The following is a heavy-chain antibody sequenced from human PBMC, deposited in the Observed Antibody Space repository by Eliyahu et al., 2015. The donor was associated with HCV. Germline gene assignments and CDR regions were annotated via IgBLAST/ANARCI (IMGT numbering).Heavy chain of an antibody. V-gene: IGHV4-59*01. CDR1: GXSXTTYC. D-gene: IGHD6-19*01. CDR2: IHYSGST. J-gene: IGHJ5*02. CDR3: ASGGGGIAVAGTGGWFDP. Sequence: QVQLQXSGPGLVKPSETLSLTXTVSGXSXTTYCWSWIRQPPGKGXEWIGYIHYSGSTNYNPSLKXRVTISVDTSKNQFSLNLTSVTAADTAVYYCASGGGGIAVAGTGGWFDPWGQGTLVTVSS.